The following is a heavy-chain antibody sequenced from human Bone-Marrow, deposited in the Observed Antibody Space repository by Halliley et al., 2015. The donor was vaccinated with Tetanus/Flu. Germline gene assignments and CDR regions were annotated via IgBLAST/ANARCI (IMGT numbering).Heavy chain of an antibody. Sequence: WIGDVSYSGNPNNNLSLKSRVSISTDTSNNQLSLKLIAVTAADTAAYFCAREDCSAGSCTLDIWSQGTLVTVSS. CDR3: AREDCSAGSCTLDI. CDR2: VSYSGNP. D-gene: IGHD2-15*01. V-gene: IGHV4-59*01. J-gene: IGHJ4*02.